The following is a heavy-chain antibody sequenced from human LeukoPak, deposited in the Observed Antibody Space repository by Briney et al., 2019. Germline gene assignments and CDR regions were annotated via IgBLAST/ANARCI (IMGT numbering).Heavy chain of an antibody. CDR1: GDSMSTYY. J-gene: IGHJ4*02. Sequence: PSETLSLTCTVSGDSMSTYYWTWIRQPAGKGLEWIGRINTNEFSMYNPSLKSRVTMSIDKSKNQFSLKLSSVTAADTAVYYCARGDYYGTGRPFDYWGQGTLVTVSS. V-gene: IGHV4-4*07. CDR2: INTNEFS. CDR3: ARGDYYGTGRPFDY. D-gene: IGHD3-10*01.